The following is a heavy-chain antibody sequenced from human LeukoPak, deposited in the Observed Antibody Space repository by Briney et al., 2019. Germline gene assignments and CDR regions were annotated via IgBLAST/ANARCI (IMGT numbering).Heavy chain of an antibody. CDR1: GYTFTSYD. Sequence: ASVKVSCKASGYTFTSYDINWVRQAPGQGLEWIGWINPNSGDTNYAQKFQDRVTMTRDTSISTAYIELNLLRSDDTAVYYCARPKYCGGGSCYYFDYWGQGTLVTVSS. J-gene: IGHJ4*02. CDR3: ARPKYCGGGSCYYFDY. V-gene: IGHV1-2*02. CDR2: INPNSGDT. D-gene: IGHD2-15*01.